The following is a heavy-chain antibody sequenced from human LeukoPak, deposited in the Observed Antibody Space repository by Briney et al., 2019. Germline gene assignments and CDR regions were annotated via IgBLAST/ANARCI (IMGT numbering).Heavy chain of an antibody. V-gene: IGHV3-23*01. Sequence: ETLSLTCAVSGGSISSSNWWSWVRQAPGKGLEWVSAISGSRDSTYYADSVKGRFTISRDNSKNTLYLQMDSLRAEDTAVYYCAKGDGDYAGFDPWGQGTLVTVSS. J-gene: IGHJ5*02. CDR1: GGSISSSN. CDR2: ISGSRDST. CDR3: AKGDGDYAGFDP. D-gene: IGHD4-17*01.